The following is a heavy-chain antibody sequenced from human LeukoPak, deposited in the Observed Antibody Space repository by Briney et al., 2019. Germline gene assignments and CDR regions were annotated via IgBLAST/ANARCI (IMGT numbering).Heavy chain of an antibody. CDR3: ARDSLSAGSAGFDY. D-gene: IGHD6-19*01. Sequence: PSETLSLTCAVSGGSISSSNWWSWVRQPPGKGLEWIGEIYHSGNTNYNPSLKSRVTISVDKSKNQFSLKLSSVTAADTAVYYCARDSLSAGSAGFDYWGQGTLVTVSS. CDR1: GGSISSSNW. J-gene: IGHJ4*02. V-gene: IGHV4-4*02. CDR2: IYHSGNT.